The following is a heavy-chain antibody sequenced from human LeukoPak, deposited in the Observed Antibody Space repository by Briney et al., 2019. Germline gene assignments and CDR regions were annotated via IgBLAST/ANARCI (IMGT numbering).Heavy chain of an antibody. CDR3: AREGVGANFDY. Sequence: SVKVSCKASGGTFSSYAISWVRQAPGQGLEWMGGIIPIFGTANYAQKFQGRVTITADESTSTVYMELSSLRPEDTAVYYCAREGVGANFDYWGQGTLVTVSS. D-gene: IGHD1-26*01. V-gene: IGHV1-69*13. J-gene: IGHJ4*02. CDR2: IIPIFGTA. CDR1: GGTFSSYA.